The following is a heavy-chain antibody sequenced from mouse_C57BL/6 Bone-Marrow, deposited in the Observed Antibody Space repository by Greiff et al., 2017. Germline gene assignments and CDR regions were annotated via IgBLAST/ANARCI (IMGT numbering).Heavy chain of an antibody. J-gene: IGHJ2*01. CDR2: IHPNSGST. Sequence: QVQLQQPGAELVKPGASVKLSCKASGYTFTSYWMHWVKQRPGQGLEWIGMIHPNSGSTNYNEKFKSKATLTVDKSSSTAYMQLSSLTSEDSAVYYCARWLLRRDYFDYGGQGTTLTVSS. V-gene: IGHV1-64*01. D-gene: IGHD2-3*01. CDR3: ARWLLRRDYFDY. CDR1: GYTFTSYW.